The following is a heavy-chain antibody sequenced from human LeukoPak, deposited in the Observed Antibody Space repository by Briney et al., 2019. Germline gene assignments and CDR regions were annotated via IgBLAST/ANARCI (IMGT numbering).Heavy chain of an antibody. CDR1: GGSFRGYY. J-gene: IGHJ4*02. D-gene: IGHD2-2*02. CDR2: INHSGST. CDR3: AREGYCSSTNCYNFNY. V-gene: IGHV4-34*01. Sequence: SETLSLTCAVYGGSFRGYYWSWIRQPPGKGLEWIGEINHSGSTNYNPSLKSRVTISLGTSKNQISLKLSSVTAADTAVYYCAREGYCSSTNCYNFNYWGQGTLVTVSS.